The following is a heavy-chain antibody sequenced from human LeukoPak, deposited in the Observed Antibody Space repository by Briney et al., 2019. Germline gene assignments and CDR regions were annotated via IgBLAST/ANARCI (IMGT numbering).Heavy chain of an antibody. CDR1: GFTFSSYG. Sequence: GGSLRLSCAASGFTFSSYGTHWVRQAPGKGLEWVAVIWYDGSNKYYADSVKGRFTISRDNSKNTLYLQMNSLRAEDTAVYYCAKESSDYDSSGYYRYFDYWGQGTLVTVSS. D-gene: IGHD3-22*01. V-gene: IGHV3-33*06. CDR3: AKESSDYDSSGYYRYFDY. CDR2: IWYDGSNK. J-gene: IGHJ4*02.